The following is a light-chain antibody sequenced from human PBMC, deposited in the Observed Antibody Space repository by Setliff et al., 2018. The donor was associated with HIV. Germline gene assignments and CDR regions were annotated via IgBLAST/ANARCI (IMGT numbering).Light chain of an antibody. CDR3: QSYDSSLSGPYV. J-gene: IGLJ1*01. Sequence: QSVLTQPPSVSAAPGQKVTISCSGSSSNIGNNYVSWYQHLPGTAPKLLIYDNNKRPSGIPDRFSGSKSGTSATLGITGLQTGDEADYYCQSYDSSLSGPYVFGTGTKVTVL. V-gene: IGLV1-51*01. CDR1: SSNIGNNY. CDR2: DNN.